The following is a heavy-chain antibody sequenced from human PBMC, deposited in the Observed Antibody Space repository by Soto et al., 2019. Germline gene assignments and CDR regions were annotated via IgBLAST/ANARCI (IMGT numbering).Heavy chain of an antibody. CDR1: GGSISRSPYY. J-gene: IGHJ4*02. CDR3: ARHGPLSNNWNQLDY. Sequence: PSETLSLTCTVSGGSISRSPYYWGWIRQPPGKGLEWIGNIYYNGNTFYNPSLKSRVTISVDTSKNQFSLKLSSVTAADTAVYYCARHGPLSNNWNQLDYWGQGTLVTVSS. V-gene: IGHV4-39*01. D-gene: IGHD1-1*01. CDR2: IYYNGNT.